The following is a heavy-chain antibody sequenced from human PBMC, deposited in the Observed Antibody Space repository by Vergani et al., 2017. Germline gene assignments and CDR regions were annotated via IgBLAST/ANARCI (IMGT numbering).Heavy chain of an antibody. CDR2: VDPEDGET. V-gene: IGHV1-69-2*01. CDR1: GGTFSSYA. Sequence: VQLVQSGAEVKKPGSSVKVSCKASGGTFSSYAISWVRQAPGQGLEWMGLVDPEDGETIYAEKFQGIVTITADTSTDTAYMELSSLRSEDTAVYYCATDLLGSSAWLDYWGQGTLVTVSS. J-gene: IGHJ4*02. CDR3: ATDLLGSSAWLDY. D-gene: IGHD6-19*01.